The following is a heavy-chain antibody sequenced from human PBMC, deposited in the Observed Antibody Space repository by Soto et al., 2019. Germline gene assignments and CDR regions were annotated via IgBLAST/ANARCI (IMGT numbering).Heavy chain of an antibody. Sequence: PGGSLRLSCAASGFTVSSNYMSWVRQAPGKGLEWVSVIYSGGSTYYADSVKGRFTISRDNSKNTLYLQMNSLRAEDTAVYYCARTASGSYSEDYWGQGTLVTVSS. CDR1: GFTVSSNY. CDR2: IYSGGST. V-gene: IGHV3-53*01. CDR3: ARTASGSYSEDY. D-gene: IGHD1-26*01. J-gene: IGHJ4*02.